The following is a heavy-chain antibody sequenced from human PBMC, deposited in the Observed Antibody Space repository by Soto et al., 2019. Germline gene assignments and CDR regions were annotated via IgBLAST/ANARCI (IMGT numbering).Heavy chain of an antibody. CDR3: ARDSELQPSAFDI. Sequence: LSLTCTVAGGSISSYYFSWIRHPAGKGLEWIGRIYTSGSTNYNPSLKSRVTVSVDTSKNQFSLKLSSVTAADTAVYYCARDSELQPSAFDIWGQGTMVTVSS. CDR1: GGSISSYY. V-gene: IGHV4-4*07. D-gene: IGHD1-1*01. J-gene: IGHJ3*02. CDR2: IYTSGST.